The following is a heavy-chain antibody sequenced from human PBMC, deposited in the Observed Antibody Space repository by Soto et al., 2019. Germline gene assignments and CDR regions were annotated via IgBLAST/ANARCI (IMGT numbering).Heavy chain of an antibody. J-gene: IGHJ6*02. V-gene: IGHV3-21*06. Sequence: QLVESGGGLVKPGGSLRLSCSASGFTFSDENMSWVRQVPGKGLEWDSGNSGGGSYIFYADSVQGRFSISRDNPKNSLVLEMNSLRVEDTAVYYCARDSDCHSTSCFFPPHVWGQGTTVTVSS. CDR1: GFTFSDEN. CDR2: NSGGGSYI. CDR3: ARDSDCHSTSCFFPPHV. D-gene: IGHD2-2*01.